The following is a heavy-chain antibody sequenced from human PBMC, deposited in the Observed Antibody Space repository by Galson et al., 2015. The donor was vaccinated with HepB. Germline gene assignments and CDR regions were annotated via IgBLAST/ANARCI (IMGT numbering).Heavy chain of an antibody. CDR2: TYYRSKWYN. CDR3: ARDDGSGWHTGLKYYGMDV. D-gene: IGHD3-22*01. Sequence: CAISGDSVSSNSAAWNWIRQSPSRGLEWLGRTYYRSKWYNDYAVSVKSRITINPDTSKNQFSLQLNSVTPEDTAVYYCARDDGSGWHTGLKYYGMDVWGQGTTVTVSS. V-gene: IGHV6-1*01. J-gene: IGHJ6*02. CDR1: GDSVSSNSAA.